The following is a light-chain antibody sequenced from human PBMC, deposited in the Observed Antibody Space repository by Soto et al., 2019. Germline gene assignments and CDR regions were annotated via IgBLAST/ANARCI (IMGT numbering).Light chain of an antibody. CDR2: DAS. CDR1: HDIANF. J-gene: IGKJ3*01. Sequence: DLQMTQSPSSLSASIGDRVTITCQASHDIANFLSWYQQKPGHAPKLLISDASNLEAGVASRFSGSRSGTDFTFAISSLQPEDVATYYCQQYDALPYTFGPGTKVDSK. CDR3: QQYDALPYT. V-gene: IGKV1-33*01.